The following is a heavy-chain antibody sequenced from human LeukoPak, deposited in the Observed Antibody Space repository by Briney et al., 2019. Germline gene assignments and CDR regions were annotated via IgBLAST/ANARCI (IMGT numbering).Heavy chain of an antibody. V-gene: IGHV4-34*01. CDR3: ARQKKIVLVVYAIGYYFDY. CDR2: INHSGST. Sequence: PSETLSLTCAVYGGSFSGYYWSWIRQPPGKGLEWIGEINHSGSTNYNPSLKSRVTISVDTSKNQFSLKLSSVTAADTAVYYCARQKKIVLVVYAIGYYFDYWGQGTLVTVSS. D-gene: IGHD2-8*02. J-gene: IGHJ4*02. CDR1: GGSFSGYY.